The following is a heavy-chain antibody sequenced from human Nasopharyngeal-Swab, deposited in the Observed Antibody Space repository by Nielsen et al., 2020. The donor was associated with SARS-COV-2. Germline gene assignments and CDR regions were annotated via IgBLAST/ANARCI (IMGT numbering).Heavy chain of an antibody. CDR3: ARNTYYDFWSGYHYGMDV. CDR2: ISYDGSNK. V-gene: IGHV3-30*03. Sequence: GGSLRLSCAASGFTFSSYGMHWVRQAPGKGLEWVAVISYDGSNKYYADSVKGRFTIPRDNSKNTLYLQMNSLRAEDTAVYYCARNTYYDFWSGYHYGMDVWGQGTTVTVSS. CDR1: GFTFSSYG. J-gene: IGHJ6*02. D-gene: IGHD3-3*01.